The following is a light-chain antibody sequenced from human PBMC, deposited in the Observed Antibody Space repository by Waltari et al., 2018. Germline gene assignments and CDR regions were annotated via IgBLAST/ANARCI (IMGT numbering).Light chain of an antibody. CDR2: LNSDGSH. Sequence: QLVLTQSPSASASLGASVKLTCTLSSGHSSYAIAWHQQQPEKGPRSWMKLNSDGSHSKGDGIPDRFSGSSSGAERFLTISSLQSEDESDYYCQTWGTGIQVFGGGTKLTVL. CDR3: QTWGTGIQV. CDR1: SGHSSYA. J-gene: IGLJ3*02. V-gene: IGLV4-69*01.